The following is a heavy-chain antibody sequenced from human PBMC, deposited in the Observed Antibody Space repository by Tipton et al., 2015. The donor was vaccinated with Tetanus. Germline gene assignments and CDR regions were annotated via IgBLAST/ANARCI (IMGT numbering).Heavy chain of an antibody. D-gene: IGHD6-6*01. J-gene: IGHJ5*02. V-gene: IGHV4-31*03. CDR3: ARDQGGGRVVRLNWLDP. CDR2: IYYSGDT. CDR1: GGSMSNNY. Sequence: TLSLTCTVSGGSMSNNYWSWIRQRPGEGPEWIGYIYYSGDTYLNPSLESRVSMSVDTSKNQFSLKLTSVTAADAAVYYCARDQGGGRVVRLNWLDPWGQGTLATVSS.